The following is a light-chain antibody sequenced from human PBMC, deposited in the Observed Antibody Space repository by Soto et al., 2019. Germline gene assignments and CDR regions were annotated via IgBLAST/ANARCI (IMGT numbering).Light chain of an antibody. V-gene: IGKV3-20*01. Sequence: EIVLTQSPGTLSLSPGERATLSCRASQSVSSSYLAWYQQKPGQAPRLLIYGASSRATGIPDRFSGSGSGTDFTITISRLEPEDFSVYFCQQYGKSPPYTFGQGTKVEIK. CDR3: QQYGKSPPYT. J-gene: IGKJ2*01. CDR2: GAS. CDR1: QSVSSSY.